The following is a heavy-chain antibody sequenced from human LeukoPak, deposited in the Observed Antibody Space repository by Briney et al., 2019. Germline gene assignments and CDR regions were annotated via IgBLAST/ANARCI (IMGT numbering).Heavy chain of an antibody. D-gene: IGHD2-8*01. CDR1: GFTFSSYW. CDR2: INSDGSST. Sequence: GGSLSLSCAASGFTFSSYWMHWVRQAPGKGLVWVSRINSDGSSTSYADSVKGRFTISRDNAKNTLYLQMNSLRAEDTAVYYCARPEALAEWSQFDYWGQGTLVTVSS. V-gene: IGHV3-74*01. CDR3: ARPEALAEWSQFDY. J-gene: IGHJ4*02.